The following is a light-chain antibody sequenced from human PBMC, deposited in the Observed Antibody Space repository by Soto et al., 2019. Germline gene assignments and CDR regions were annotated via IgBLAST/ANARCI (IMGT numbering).Light chain of an antibody. J-gene: IGKJ1*01. Sequence: DVVMTQSPLSLPVTPGEPASISCRSSQSLLHSNGYNYLAWFLQKAGQSPQLLIYLASSRASGVPDRFSGSGSGTDFTLTISSLQPEDFATYYCQQSYSTPRTFGQGTKVDIK. V-gene: IGKV2-28*01. CDR3: QQSYSTPRT. CDR1: QSLLHSNGYNY. CDR2: LAS.